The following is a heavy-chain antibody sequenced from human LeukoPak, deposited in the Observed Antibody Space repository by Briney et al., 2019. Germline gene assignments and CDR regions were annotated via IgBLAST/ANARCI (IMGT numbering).Heavy chain of an antibody. CDR2: IIPIFGTA. CDR1: GGTFSSYA. J-gene: IGHJ4*02. V-gene: IGHV1-69*13. CDR3: ARAPSEWLVPYFDY. D-gene: IGHD6-19*01. Sequence: SVNVSCTASGGTFSSYAISSVRQAPGQGLEWMGGIIPIFGTANYAQTFQGRVTITADESTSTAYMELSSLRSEDTAVYYCARAPSEWLVPYFDYWGQGTLVTVSS.